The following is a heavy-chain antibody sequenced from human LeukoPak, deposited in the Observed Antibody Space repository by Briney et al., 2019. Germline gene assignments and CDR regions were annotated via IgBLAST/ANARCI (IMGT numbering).Heavy chain of an antibody. J-gene: IGHJ4*02. CDR1: GFTLSSYA. V-gene: IGHV3-23*01. D-gene: IGHD2-15*01. CDR2: ISDTGNT. CDR3: AKAPVTTCRGAFCYPFDY. Sequence: GGSLRLSCAASGFTLSSYAMSWVRQAPGKGLEWVSAISDTGNTYHADSVKGRFTISRDSSKNTLFLQMNRLRPEDAAVYYCAKAPVTTCRGAFCYPFDYWGLGTLVTVSS.